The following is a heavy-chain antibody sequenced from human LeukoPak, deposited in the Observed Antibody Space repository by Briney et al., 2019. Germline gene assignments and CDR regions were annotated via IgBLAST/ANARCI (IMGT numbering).Heavy chain of an antibody. Sequence: GGSLRLSCTPSGFTFSSHAMSWVRQAPGKGLEWVSAISGSGGSTYYADSVKGRFTISRDNSKNTLYLQMNSLRAEDTAVYYCAKDPPSGIAAAGTSDWFDPWGQGTLVTVSS. CDR3: AKDPPSGIAAAGTSDWFDP. CDR1: GFTFSSHA. V-gene: IGHV3-23*01. D-gene: IGHD6-13*01. J-gene: IGHJ5*02. CDR2: ISGSGGST.